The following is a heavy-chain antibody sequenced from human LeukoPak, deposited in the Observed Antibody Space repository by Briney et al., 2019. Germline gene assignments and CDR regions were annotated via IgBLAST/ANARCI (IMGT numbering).Heavy chain of an antibody. CDR2: ISGSGGST. CDR3: AKGLGTYGDEDYYYMDV. J-gene: IGHJ6*03. D-gene: IGHD4-17*01. Sequence: GGSLRLSCAASGFTFSSYAMSWVRQAPGKGLEWVSGISGSGGSTYYADSVKGRFTISRDNSKNTLYLQMNSLRAEDTAVYYCAKGLGTYGDEDYYYMDVWGKGTTVTVSS. CDR1: GFTFSSYA. V-gene: IGHV3-23*01.